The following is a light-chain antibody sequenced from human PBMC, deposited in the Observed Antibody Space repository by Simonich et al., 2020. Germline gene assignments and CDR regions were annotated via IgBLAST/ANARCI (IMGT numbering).Light chain of an antibody. CDR1: ASPKQN. J-gene: IGLJ2*01. Sequence: SYELTQPPSVSVSPGQTARITGSGDASPKQNAYWYQQKPGQATVMVIYKDSERPTGIQCRFAGSKPGTTVTLTISRVQAEDEADYYCQSADSSGTYVVFGGGTKLTVL. CDR2: KDS. CDR3: QSADSSGTYVV. V-gene: IGLV3-25*03.